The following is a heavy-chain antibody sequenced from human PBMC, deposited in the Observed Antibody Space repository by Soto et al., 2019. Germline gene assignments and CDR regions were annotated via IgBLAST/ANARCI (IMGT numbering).Heavy chain of an antibody. CDR3: ARMVLSARYCTTITCYRHFEY. CDR1: GFSLSDSRMG. V-gene: IGHV2-26*02. CDR2: IFPNDEK. J-gene: IGHJ4*02. D-gene: IGHD2-2*01. Sequence: QVTLKESGPVLVKPTETLTLTCAVSGFSLSDSRMGVSWIRQPPGKALEWLAHIFPNDEKSYSTSLKSRLTTTQDTYKSQVVLTLTTMDSVDTATYYCARMVLSARYCTTITCYRHFEYWGQGTLVTVSS.